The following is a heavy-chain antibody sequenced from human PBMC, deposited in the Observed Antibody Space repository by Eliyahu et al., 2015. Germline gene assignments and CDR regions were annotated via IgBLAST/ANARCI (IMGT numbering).Heavy chain of an antibody. CDR3: AKDPPYSSSGITY. D-gene: IGHD6-19*01. CDR1: GFPFXSXX. V-gene: IGHV3-23*01. CDR2: ISGGSGYT. Sequence: EVQLLESGGGLVQPGGSLRLSCTXSGFPFXSXXMTWVRQAPGKGLEWVSTISGGSGYTSYADFYADSVKGRFTISRDNSKNTLYLQMNSLRAEDTAVYYCAKDPPYSSSGITYWGQGTLVTVSS. J-gene: IGHJ4*02.